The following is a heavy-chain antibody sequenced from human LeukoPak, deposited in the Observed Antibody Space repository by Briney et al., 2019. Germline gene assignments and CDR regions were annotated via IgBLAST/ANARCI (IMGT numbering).Heavy chain of an antibody. CDR3: ARDIVVVVAAGVYYYYYGMDV. D-gene: IGHD2-15*01. CDR1: GGTFSSYA. J-gene: IGHJ6*02. V-gene: IGHV1-69*13. Sequence: SVEVSCKASGGTFSSYAISWVRQAPGQGLEWMGGIIPIFGTANYAQKFQGRVTITADESTSTAYMELSSLRSEDTAVYYCARDIVVVVAAGVYYYYYGMDVWGQGTTVTVSS. CDR2: IIPIFGTA.